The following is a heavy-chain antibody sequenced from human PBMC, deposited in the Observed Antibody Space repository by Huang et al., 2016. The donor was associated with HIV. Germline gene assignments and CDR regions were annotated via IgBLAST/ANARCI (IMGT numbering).Heavy chain of an antibody. D-gene: IGHD3-10*01. CDR3: ARAPHYGSGSYYY. J-gene: IGHJ4*02. CDR1: GGSFSGYF. Sequence: QVQLHQWGAGLLKPSETLSLTCAVYGGSFSGYFWSWIRQPPGKGLEGIGEITHSRSTNYNPALKSRGTISEETSKNQFSLKLISVTAADTAVYYCARAPHYGSGSYYYWGQGTLVTVSS. V-gene: IGHV4-34*01. CDR2: ITHSRST.